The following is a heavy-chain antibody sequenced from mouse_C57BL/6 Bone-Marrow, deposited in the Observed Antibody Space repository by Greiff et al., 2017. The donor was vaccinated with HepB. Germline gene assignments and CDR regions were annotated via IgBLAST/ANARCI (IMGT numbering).Heavy chain of an antibody. CDR1: GYTFTSYW. Sequence: QVQLQQPGAELVKPGASVKLSCKASGYTFTSYWMHWVKQRPGQGLEWIGMIHPNSGSTNYNEKFKSKATLTVDKSSSTAYMQLSSLTSEDSAVYDCARPITTVVAWDVWGTGTTGTVSA. CDR3: ARPITTVVAWDV. V-gene: IGHV1-64*01. D-gene: IGHD1-1*01. J-gene: IGHJ1*03. CDR2: IHPNSGST.